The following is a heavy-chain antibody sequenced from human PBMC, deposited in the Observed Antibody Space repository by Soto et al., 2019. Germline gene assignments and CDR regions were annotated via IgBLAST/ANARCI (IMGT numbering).Heavy chain of an antibody. J-gene: IGHJ4*02. CDR2: IWYDGSNK. CDR3: AREGYDFWSGYPEVYRIDY. Sequence: QSGGSLRLSCAASGFTSSSYGMHWVRQAPGKGLEWVAVIWYDGSNKYYADSVKGRFTISRDNSKNTLYLQMNSLRAEDTAVYYCAREGYDFWSGYPEVYRIDYRGQGTLVTVSS. V-gene: IGHV3-33*01. CDR1: GFTSSSYG. D-gene: IGHD3-3*01.